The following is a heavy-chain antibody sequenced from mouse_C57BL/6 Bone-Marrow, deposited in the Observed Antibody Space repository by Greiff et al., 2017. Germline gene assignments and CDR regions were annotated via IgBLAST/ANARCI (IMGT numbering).Heavy chain of an antibody. CDR3: ARLKGYVDY. D-gene: IGHD1-3*01. CDR1: GFTFSSYG. Sequence: EVQLQESGGDLVKPGGSLTLSCAASGFTFSSYGMSWVRQTPDKRLEWVATISSGGSYTYYPESVKGRFTISKDKAKNTLYLQMSSLKSEDTAMYYCARLKGYVDYWGQGTTLTVSS. V-gene: IGHV5-6*01. J-gene: IGHJ2*01. CDR2: ISSGGSYT.